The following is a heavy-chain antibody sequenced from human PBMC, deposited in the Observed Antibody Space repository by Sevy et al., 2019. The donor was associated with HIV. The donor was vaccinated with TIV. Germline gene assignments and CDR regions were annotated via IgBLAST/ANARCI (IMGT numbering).Heavy chain of an antibody. J-gene: IGHJ4*02. D-gene: IGHD2-8*02. CDR1: GFTFSSYA. CDR2: IRGSGGST. Sequence: GGSLRLSCAASGFTFSSYAMSWVRQAPGKGLEWVSAIRGSGGSTYYADSVKGRFTISRDNSKNTLYLQMNSLRAEDTAVYYCAKELMRKDCTGGVCYSGSSRPMTSPFAYWGQGTLVTVSS. V-gene: IGHV3-23*01. CDR3: AKELMRKDCTGGVCYSGSSRPMTSPFAY.